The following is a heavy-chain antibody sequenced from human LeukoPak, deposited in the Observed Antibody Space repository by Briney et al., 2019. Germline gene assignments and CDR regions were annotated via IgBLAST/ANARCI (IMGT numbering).Heavy chain of an antibody. D-gene: IGHD1-26*01. CDR3: AKVYSGSYSHFDY. J-gene: IGHJ4*02. CDR1: GFTFSSYG. CDR2: ISYDGSNK. V-gene: IGHV3-30*18. Sequence: PGRPLRLSCAASGFTFSSYGMHWVRQAPGKGLEWVAVISYDGSNKYYADSVKGRFTISRDNSKNTLYLQMNSLRAEDTAVYYCAKVYSGSYSHFDYWGQGTLVTVSS.